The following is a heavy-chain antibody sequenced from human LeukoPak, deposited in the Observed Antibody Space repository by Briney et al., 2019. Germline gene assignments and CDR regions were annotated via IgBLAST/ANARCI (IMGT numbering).Heavy chain of an antibody. CDR2: ISAYNGNT. CDR3: ASFPNAAAGPDYYYYGMDV. V-gene: IGHV1-18*01. D-gene: IGHD6-13*01. J-gene: IGHJ6*02. Sequence: ASVKVSCKASGYTFTSYGISWVRQAPGQGLEWMGWISAYNGNTNYAQKLQGRVTMTTDTSTSTAYMELRSLRSDDTAVYYCASFPNAAAGPDYYYYGMDVWSQGTTVTVSS. CDR1: GYTFTSYG.